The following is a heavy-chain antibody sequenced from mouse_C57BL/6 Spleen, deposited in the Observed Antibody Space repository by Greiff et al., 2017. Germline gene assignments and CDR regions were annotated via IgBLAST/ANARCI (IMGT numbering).Heavy chain of an antibody. CDR2: IDPSDSYT. V-gene: IGHV1-69*01. J-gene: IGHJ3*01. Sequence: VQLQQPGAELVMPGASVKLSCKASGYTFTSYWMHWVKQRPGQGLEWIGEIDPSDSYTNYNQKFKGKSTLTVDKSSSTAYMQLSSLTSEDSAVYYCARSVSPEAWFAYWGQGTLVTVSA. CDR3: ARSVSPEAWFAY. CDR1: GYTFTSYW.